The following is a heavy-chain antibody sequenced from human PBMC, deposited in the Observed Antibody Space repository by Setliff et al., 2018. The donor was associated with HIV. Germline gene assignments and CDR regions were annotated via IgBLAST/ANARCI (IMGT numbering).Heavy chain of an antibody. CDR1: GYTFTSYG. D-gene: IGHD6-13*01. CDR3: ARDPYSSSWNRIDAFDI. Sequence: VASVKVSCKASGYTFTSYGISWVRQAPGQGLEWMGWISAYNGNTNYAQKLQGRVTMTTDTSTSTAYMELRSLRSDDTAVYYCARDPYSSSWNRIDAFDIWGQGTMVTVSS. CDR2: ISAYNGNT. J-gene: IGHJ3*02. V-gene: IGHV1-18*01.